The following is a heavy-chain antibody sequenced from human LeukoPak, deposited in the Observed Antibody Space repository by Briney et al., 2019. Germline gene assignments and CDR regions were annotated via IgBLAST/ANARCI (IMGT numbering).Heavy chain of an antibody. D-gene: IGHD2-15*01. V-gene: IGHV3-23*01. Sequence: GGSLRLSCAASGFTFSSYAMTWVRQAPGKGLEWFSTISGSGDTTYDADSVRGRFTISRDNSKNTLYLQMNSLRVEDTAVYYCAKGRGYCSGGSCYTDYWGQGALVTVSS. J-gene: IGHJ4*02. CDR3: AKGRGYCSGGSCYTDY. CDR1: GFTFSSYA. CDR2: ISGSGDTT.